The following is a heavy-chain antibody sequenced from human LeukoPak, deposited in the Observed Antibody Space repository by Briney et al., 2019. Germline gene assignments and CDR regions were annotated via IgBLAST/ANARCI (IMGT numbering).Heavy chain of an antibody. J-gene: IGHJ5*02. CDR1: GGSFSGYY. D-gene: IGHD1-14*01. CDR3: ARVRTPDWFDP. CDR2: IYYSGST. V-gene: IGHV4-31*11. Sequence: SETLSLTCAVYGGSFSGYYWSWIRQHPGKGLEWIGYIYYSGSTYYNPSLKSRVTISVDTSKNQFSLKLSSVTAADTAVYYCARVRTPDWFDPWGQGTLVTVSS.